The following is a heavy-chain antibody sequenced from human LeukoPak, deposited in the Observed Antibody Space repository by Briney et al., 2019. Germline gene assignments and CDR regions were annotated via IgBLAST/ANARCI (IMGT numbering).Heavy chain of an antibody. CDR2: IYYSGST. V-gene: IGHV4-39*07. CDR1: GGSISSSSYY. Sequence: SETLSFTCTVSGGSISSSSYYWGWIRQPPGKGLEWIGSIYYSGSTYYNPSLKGRVTISVDTSKNQFSLKLSSVTAADTAVYYCAMVRNYYDSSSYYYSRGNYFDYWGQGTLVTVSS. D-gene: IGHD3-22*01. J-gene: IGHJ4*02. CDR3: AMVRNYYDSSSYYYSRGNYFDY.